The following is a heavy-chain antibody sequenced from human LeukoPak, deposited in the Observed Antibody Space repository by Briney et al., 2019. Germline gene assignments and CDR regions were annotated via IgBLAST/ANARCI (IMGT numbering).Heavy chain of an antibody. J-gene: IGHJ6*02. CDR3: AKATTRGGTSNYYYGMDV. Sequence: GGSLRLSCEASGFTFGTYAMTWVRQGPGKGLEWVSVISGDGDLTYYTNSVKGRFTISRDNSKNTLYLQMNSLGADDTALYYCAKATTRGGTSNYYYGMDVWGHGTTVTVSS. CDR1: GFTFGTYA. D-gene: IGHD1-1*01. V-gene: IGHV3-23*01. CDR2: ISGDGDLT.